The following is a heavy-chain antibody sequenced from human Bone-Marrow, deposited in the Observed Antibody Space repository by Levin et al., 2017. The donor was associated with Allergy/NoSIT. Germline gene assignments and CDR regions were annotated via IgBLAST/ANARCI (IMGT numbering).Heavy chain of an antibody. CDR3: AGGDERDFEY. CDR1: GYTFTDYY. J-gene: IGHJ4*02. Sequence: GASVKVSCKASGYTFTDYYMNWVRQAPGQGLEWMGRLNPNSGDTNYAQKFQGRVTMTRDTSISTAYMELNRLRSDDTAVYYCAGGDERDFEYWGQGTLVAVSS. D-gene: IGHD5-24*01. CDR2: LNPNSGDT. V-gene: IGHV1-2*06.